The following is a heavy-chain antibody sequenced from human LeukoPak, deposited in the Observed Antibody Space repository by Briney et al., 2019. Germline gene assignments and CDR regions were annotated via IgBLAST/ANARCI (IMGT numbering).Heavy chain of an antibody. V-gene: IGHV1-69*01. Sequence: ASVKVSCKASGGTFSSYAISWVRQAPGQGLEWMGGIIPIFGTANYAQKFQGRVTITADESTSTAYMELSSLRSEDTAVYCCASGRPAGGFDPWGQGTLVTVSS. CDR2: IIPIFGTA. D-gene: IGHD2-2*01. CDR3: ASGRPAGGFDP. CDR1: GGTFSSYA. J-gene: IGHJ5*02.